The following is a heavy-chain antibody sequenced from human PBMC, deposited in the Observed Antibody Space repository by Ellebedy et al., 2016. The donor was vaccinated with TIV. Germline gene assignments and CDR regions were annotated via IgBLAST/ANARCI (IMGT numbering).Heavy chain of an antibody. J-gene: IGHJ5*02. CDR2: MFHSGST. Sequence: MPSETLSLTCSVSGSSISSGYYWGWIRQPPGRGLEWVGSMFHSGSTYYNPSLKSRVTISVDTSKNQFSLKLSSVTAADTAVYYCARMSYDFWSGYNLSCFDPWGQGTLVTVSS. V-gene: IGHV4-38-2*01. CDR1: GSSISSGYY. D-gene: IGHD3-3*01. CDR3: ARMSYDFWSGYNLSCFDP.